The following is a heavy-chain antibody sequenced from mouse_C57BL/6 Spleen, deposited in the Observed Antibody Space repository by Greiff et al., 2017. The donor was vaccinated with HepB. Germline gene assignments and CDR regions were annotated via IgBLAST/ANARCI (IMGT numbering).Heavy chain of an antibody. V-gene: IGHV1-64*01. CDR1: GYTFTSYW. CDR3: ARDANYLYFDV. D-gene: IGHD1-1*01. J-gene: IGHJ1*03. Sequence: VQLQQSGAELVKPGASVKLSCKASGYTFTSYWMHWVNQRPGQGLEWIGMIHPNSGSTNYNEKFKSKARMSEDKSSSTVYMQLSSLTSEDSAVYYCARDANYLYFDVWGTGTTLTVSS. CDR2: IHPNSGST.